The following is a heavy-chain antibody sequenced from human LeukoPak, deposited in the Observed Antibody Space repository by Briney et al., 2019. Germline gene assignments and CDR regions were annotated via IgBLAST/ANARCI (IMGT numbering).Heavy chain of an antibody. V-gene: IGHV3-48*04. CDR1: GFNFQNYG. CDR2: ISSSSSTI. J-gene: IGHJ3*02. CDR3: ARVRRYFDWLSPGAFDI. Sequence: GGSLRLSCAASGFNFQNYGMSWVRQSPGKGLEWVSYISSSSSTIYYADSVKGRFTISRDNAKNSLYLQMNSLRAEDTAVYYCARVRRYFDWLSPGAFDIWGQGTMVTVSS. D-gene: IGHD3-9*01.